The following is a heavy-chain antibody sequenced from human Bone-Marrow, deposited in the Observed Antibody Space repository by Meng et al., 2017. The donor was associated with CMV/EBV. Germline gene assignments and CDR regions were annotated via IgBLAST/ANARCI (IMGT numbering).Heavy chain of an antibody. CDR2: IYSGGTGT. CDR1: GCTFNIDA. D-gene: IGHD2-8*02. Sequence: GEALKISCAASGCTFNIDAITWVRQAPGRGLEWVSLIYSGGTGTYYADSVKGRFTISRDTSKNTLYLQMNSLRAEDTAVYYCARDFVLGYWGWGYWGQGTLVTVSS. V-gene: IGHV3-23*03. CDR3: ARDFVLGYWGWGY. J-gene: IGHJ4*02.